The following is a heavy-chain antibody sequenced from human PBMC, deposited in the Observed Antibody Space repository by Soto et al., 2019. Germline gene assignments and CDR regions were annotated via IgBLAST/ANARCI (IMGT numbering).Heavy chain of an antibody. CDR1: GYTFTSYA. V-gene: IGHV1-3*01. Sequence: QVPLVQSGAEVKKPGASVKVSCKASGYTFTSYAMHWVRQAPGQRLEWMGWINAGNGNTKYSQKFQGRVTITRDTSASTAYMELSSLRSEDTAVYYCARDRSSFGGVISSYTFDYWGQGTLVTVSS. D-gene: IGHD3-16*01. CDR2: INAGNGNT. J-gene: IGHJ4*02. CDR3: ARDRSSFGGVISSYTFDY.